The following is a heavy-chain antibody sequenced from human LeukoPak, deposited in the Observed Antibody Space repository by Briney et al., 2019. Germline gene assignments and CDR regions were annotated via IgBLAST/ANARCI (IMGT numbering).Heavy chain of an antibody. V-gene: IGHV1-2*02. Sequence: ASVKVSCKASGYAFTGYYMHWVRQAPGQGLEWMGWINPNSGGTNYAQKFQGRVTMTRDTSISTAYMELSRLRSDDTAVYYCARDSALLRYFDWLPMGAFDIWGQGTMVTVSS. CDR1: GYAFTGYY. D-gene: IGHD3-9*01. J-gene: IGHJ3*02. CDR3: ARDSALLRYFDWLPMGAFDI. CDR2: INPNSGGT.